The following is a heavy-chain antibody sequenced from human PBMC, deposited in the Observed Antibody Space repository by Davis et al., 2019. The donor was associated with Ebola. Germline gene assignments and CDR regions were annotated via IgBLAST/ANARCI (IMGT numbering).Heavy chain of an antibody. D-gene: IGHD3-3*01. V-gene: IGHV3-30*04. CDR2: VSHSERET. CDR1: GFTFRNYA. Sequence: PGGSLRLSCAASGFTFRNYAMHWVRQAPGKGLAWVAVVSHSERETFYADSVKGRFIISRDNSENTLDLQMNSLTADDTAVYYCARAVFHEVLDYWGQGTPVTVSS. J-gene: IGHJ4*02. CDR3: ARAVFHEVLDY.